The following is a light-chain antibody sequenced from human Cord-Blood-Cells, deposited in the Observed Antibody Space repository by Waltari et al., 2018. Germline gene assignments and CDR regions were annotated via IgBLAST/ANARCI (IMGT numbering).Light chain of an antibody. V-gene: IGLV2-23*01. CDR3: CSYAGSSTWV. Sequence: QSALTQPASVSGSPGQSITISCTGTSSDVGRYNLVSWYQQHPGKAPKLMIYEGSKRPSRVSNRFSGSKSGNPASLTISGLQAEDEADYYCCSYAGSSTWVFGGGTKLTVL. CDR2: EGS. J-gene: IGLJ3*02. CDR1: SSDVGRYNL.